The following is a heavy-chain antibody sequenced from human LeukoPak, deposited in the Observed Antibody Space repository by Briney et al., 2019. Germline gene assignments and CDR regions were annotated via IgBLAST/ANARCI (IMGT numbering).Heavy chain of an antibody. Sequence: SETLSLTCTVSGGSISSYYWSWIRQPPGKGLEWIGYIYYSGSTNYNPSLKSRVTISVDTSKNQFSLKLSSVTAADTAVYYCARDPECTNGVCSDYWGQGTLVTVPS. D-gene: IGHD2-8*01. J-gene: IGHJ4*02. CDR1: GGSISSYY. CDR3: ARDPECTNGVCSDY. CDR2: IYYSGST. V-gene: IGHV4-59*01.